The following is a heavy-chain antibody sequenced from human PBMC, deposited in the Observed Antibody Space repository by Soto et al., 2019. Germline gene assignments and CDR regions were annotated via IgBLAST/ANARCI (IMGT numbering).Heavy chain of an antibody. CDR1: GYTFTSYA. Sequence: ASVKVSCKASGYTFTSYAMHWVRQAPGQRLEWMGWINAGNGNTKYSQKFQGRVTITRDTSASTAYMELSSLRSEDTAVYYCARDPFCTNGVCYAGVFDYWGQRTLVTVSS. D-gene: IGHD2-8*01. V-gene: IGHV1-3*01. J-gene: IGHJ4*02. CDR2: INAGNGNT. CDR3: ARDPFCTNGVCYAGVFDY.